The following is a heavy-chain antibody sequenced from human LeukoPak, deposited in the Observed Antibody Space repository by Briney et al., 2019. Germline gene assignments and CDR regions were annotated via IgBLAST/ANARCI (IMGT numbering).Heavy chain of an antibody. J-gene: IGHJ3*02. CDR2: IGAAGQT. D-gene: IGHD3-10*01. Sequence: GGSLRLSCAASGFTFSNYDMHWVRQATGKGLEWVSAIGAAGQTYYTGSVKGRFTISRDNAKNSLYLQMDSLRAGDSAVYYCAREGGDEAFDIWGQGTMVTVSS. CDR3: AREGGDEAFDI. V-gene: IGHV3-13*01. CDR1: GFTFSNYD.